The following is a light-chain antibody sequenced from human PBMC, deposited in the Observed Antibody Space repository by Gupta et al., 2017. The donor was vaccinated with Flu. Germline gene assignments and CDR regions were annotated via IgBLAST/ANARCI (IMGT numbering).Light chain of an antibody. V-gene: IGLV2-14*01. CDR1: SSDVGRSDS. CDR3: SSYTSISTFYV. CDR2: DVS. Sequence: QSALTQPASVSGSPGQSITISCSGTSSDVGRSDSVSWYQQHPGKAPKLLIYDVSNRPSGVSSRFSGSKSGNTASLTIPGLQAEDETDYYCSSYTSISTFYVFGTGTKVTVL. J-gene: IGLJ1*01.